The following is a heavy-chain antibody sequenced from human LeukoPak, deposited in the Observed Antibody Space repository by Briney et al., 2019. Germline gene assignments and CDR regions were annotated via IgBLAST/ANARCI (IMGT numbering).Heavy chain of an antibody. D-gene: IGHD3-10*01. V-gene: IGHV4-4*02. CDR3: ARLYGSGSYYNY. J-gene: IGHJ4*02. Sequence: PSETLSLTCAVSGGSISSSNWWSWVRQPPGKGLEWIGEIYHSGNTNYNPSLKSRVTISVDTSKNQFSLKLSSVTAADTAVYYCARLYGSGSYYNYWGQGTLVTVSS. CDR2: IYHSGNT. CDR1: GGSISSSNW.